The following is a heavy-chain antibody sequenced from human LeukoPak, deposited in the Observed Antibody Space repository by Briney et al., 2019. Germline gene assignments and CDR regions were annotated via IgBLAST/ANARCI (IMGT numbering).Heavy chain of an antibody. V-gene: IGHV3-30-3*01. CDR2: ISYDGSNK. CDR1: GFTFSSYA. CDR3: ARDLYYYDSSGLIGDY. J-gene: IGHJ4*02. Sequence: GGSLRLSCAASGFTFSSYAMHWVRQAPGKGLEWVAVISYDGSNKYYADSVKGRFTISRDNSKNTLYLQMNSLRAEDTAVYYCARDLYYYDSSGLIGDYWGQGTLVTVSS. D-gene: IGHD3-22*01.